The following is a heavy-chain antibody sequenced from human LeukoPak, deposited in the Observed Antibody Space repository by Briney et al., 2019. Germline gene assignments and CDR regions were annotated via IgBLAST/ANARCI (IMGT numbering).Heavy chain of an antibody. V-gene: IGHV3-23*01. CDR1: GLTFSSYA. D-gene: IGHD6-19*01. Sequence: GGSLRLSCAASGLTFSSYAMSWVRQAPGKGLEWVSAISGSGGSTYYADSVKGRFTISRDNSKNTLYLQMNSLRAEDTAVYYCAKDPGSGWNGGIFDYWGQGTLVTVSS. CDR2: ISGSGGST. CDR3: AKDPGSGWNGGIFDY. J-gene: IGHJ4*02.